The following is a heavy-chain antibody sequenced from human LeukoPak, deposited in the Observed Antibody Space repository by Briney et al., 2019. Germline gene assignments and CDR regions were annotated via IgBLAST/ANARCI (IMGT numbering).Heavy chain of an antibody. CDR2: ISSSRSYR. Sequence: GGSLRLSCAASGFTFSTYWMHWVRQAPGKGLGWVSYISSSRSYRNYADSVKGRFTISRDNAKNSLYLQMNSLRAEDTAVYYCARDRCSGGSCWGSDYYYGMDVWGQGTTVTVSS. CDR1: GFTFSTYW. J-gene: IGHJ6*02. CDR3: ARDRCSGGSCWGSDYYYGMDV. D-gene: IGHD2-15*01. V-gene: IGHV3-11*05.